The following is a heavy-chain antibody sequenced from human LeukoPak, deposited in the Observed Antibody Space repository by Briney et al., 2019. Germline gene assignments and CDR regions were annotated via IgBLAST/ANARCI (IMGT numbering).Heavy chain of an antibody. CDR3: ARDRYCSSTSCRYYYYGMDV. CDR2: ISYDGSNK. CDR1: GFTFGSYA. V-gene: IGHV3-30-3*01. J-gene: IGHJ6*02. Sequence: GGSLRLSCAASGFTFGSYAMHWVRQAPGKGLEWVAVISYDGSNKYYADSVKGRFTISRDNSKNTLYLQMNSLRAEDTAVYYCARDRYCSSTSCRYYYYGMDVWGQGTTVTVSS. D-gene: IGHD2-2*01.